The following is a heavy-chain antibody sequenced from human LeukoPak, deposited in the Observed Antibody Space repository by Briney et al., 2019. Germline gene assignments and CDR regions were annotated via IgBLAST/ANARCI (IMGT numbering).Heavy chain of an antibody. Sequence: PGGSLRLSCAASGFTFDDYAMHWVRQAPGKGLEWVSGISWNSGSIGYADSVKGRLTISRDNAKNTLYLQMNNLRAEDTAVYYCARGEGSYSDYWGQGTLVTVSS. V-gene: IGHV3-9*01. J-gene: IGHJ4*02. CDR1: GFTFDDYA. CDR3: ARGEGSYSDY. D-gene: IGHD1-26*01. CDR2: ISWNSGSI.